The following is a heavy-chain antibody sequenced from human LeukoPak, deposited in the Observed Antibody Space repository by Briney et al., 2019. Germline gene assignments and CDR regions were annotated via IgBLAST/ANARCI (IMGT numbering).Heavy chain of an antibody. CDR2: ISAYNGNT. V-gene: IGHV1-18*01. J-gene: IGHJ3*02. CDR3: AREGFGESYPALDI. CDR1: GYTFTSYG. Sequence: ASVKVSCKASGYTFTSYGISWVRQAPGQGLEWMGWISAYNGNTNYAQKLQGRVTITTDTSTSTAYMELRSLRSDDTAVYYCAREGFGESYPALDIWGQGTMVTVSS. D-gene: IGHD3-10*01.